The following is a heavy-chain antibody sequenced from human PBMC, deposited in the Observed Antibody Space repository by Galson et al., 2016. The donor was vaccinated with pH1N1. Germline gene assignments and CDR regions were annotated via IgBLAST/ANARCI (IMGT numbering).Heavy chain of an antibody. D-gene: IGHD3-22*01. CDR1: GGTFGSYG. J-gene: IGHJ2*01. CDR2: IIPILNIT. CDR3: AREDYYDTDLSDWYFDL. V-gene: IGHV1-69*13. Sequence: SVKVSCKASGGTFGSYGINWVRQAPGQGLEWMGGIIPILNITKYAQNFQDRVTITADESTTTAYMELSSLRPEDTAVYYCAREDYYDTDLSDWYFDLWGRGTLVTVSS.